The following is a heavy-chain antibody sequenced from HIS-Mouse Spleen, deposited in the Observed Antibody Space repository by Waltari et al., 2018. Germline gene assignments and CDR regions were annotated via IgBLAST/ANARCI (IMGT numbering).Heavy chain of an antibody. CDR2: INHSGST. CDR3: ARGRTGSKAFDI. Sequence: QVQLQQWGAGLLKPSETLSLTCAVYGGSFSGYYWSWIRQPPGKGLEWIGEINHSGSTNDNPAITSRVTISVETSKNQFSLKLSSVTAADTAVYYCARGRTGSKAFDIWGQGTMVTVSS. D-gene: IGHD3-10*01. J-gene: IGHJ3*02. V-gene: IGHV4-34*01. CDR1: GGSFSGYY.